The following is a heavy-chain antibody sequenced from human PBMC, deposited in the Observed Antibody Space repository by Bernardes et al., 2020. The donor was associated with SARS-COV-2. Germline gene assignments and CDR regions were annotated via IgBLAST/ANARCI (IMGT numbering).Heavy chain of an antibody. Sequence: GGSLRLSCAASGFTFSSYAMSWVRQAPGKGLEWVSAISGSGGSTYYADSVKGRFTISRDNSKNTLYLQMNSLRAEDTAVYYCAKFVRINDYGDHFDYWGQGTLVTVSS. CDR2: ISGSGGST. CDR3: AKFVRINDYGDHFDY. CDR1: GFTFSSYA. J-gene: IGHJ4*02. V-gene: IGHV3-23*01. D-gene: IGHD4-17*01.